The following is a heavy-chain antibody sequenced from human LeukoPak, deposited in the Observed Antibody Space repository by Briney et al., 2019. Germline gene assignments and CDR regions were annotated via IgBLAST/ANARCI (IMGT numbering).Heavy chain of an antibody. J-gene: IGHJ6*03. Sequence: PSETLSLTCTVSGGSISSSSYYWGWIRQPPGKGREWIGSIYYSGSTYYNPSLKSRLTISVDTSKNQFSLKLSSVTAADTAVYYCASTDYYYDSSGYYYYYYMDVWGKGTTVTVSS. CDR2: IYYSGST. CDR1: GGSISSSSYY. D-gene: IGHD3-22*01. CDR3: ASTDYYYDSSGYYYYYYMDV. V-gene: IGHV4-39*01.